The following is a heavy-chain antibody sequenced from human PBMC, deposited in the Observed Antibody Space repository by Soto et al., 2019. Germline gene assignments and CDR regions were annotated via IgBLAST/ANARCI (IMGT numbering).Heavy chain of an antibody. CDR2: IYWDDDK. J-gene: IGHJ4*02. CDR1: GFSLSSPGMN. V-gene: IGHV2-5*02. Sequence: QVTLKESGPTLVKPTQTLTLTCTFSGFSLSSPGMNVGWIRQPPGKALEWLAMIYWDDDKRFNPSLKNRLTITKDTANNQVVLTVTNMTPVDTGTSSCAHSEGSSCLCDSWGQGTLVTVSS. CDR3: AHSEGSSCLCDS. D-gene: IGHD6-13*01.